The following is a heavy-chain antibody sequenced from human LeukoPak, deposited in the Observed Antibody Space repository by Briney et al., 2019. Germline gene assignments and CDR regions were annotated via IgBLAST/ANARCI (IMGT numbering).Heavy chain of an antibody. D-gene: IGHD5-24*01. Sequence: SETLSLTCTVSGGSISSYYWSWIRQPPGKGLEWIGYIYYSGSTNYNPSLKSRVTISVDTSKNQFSLKLSSVTAADTAVYYCAREARVGYNWNSLLDYWGQGTLVTVSS. J-gene: IGHJ4*02. CDR1: GGSISSYY. CDR3: AREARVGYNWNSLLDY. CDR2: IYYSGST. V-gene: IGHV4-59*01.